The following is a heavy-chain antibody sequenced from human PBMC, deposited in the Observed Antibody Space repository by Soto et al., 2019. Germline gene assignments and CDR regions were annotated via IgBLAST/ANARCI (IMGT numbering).Heavy chain of an antibody. CDR1: GGSISNAGYY. V-gene: IGHV4-31*03. D-gene: IGHD5-18*01. Sequence: PSETLSLTCTVSGGSISNAGYYWGWIRQHPGKGLEWIGYIYFSGTTYYNPSLKSRLTMSVDTSKNQFSLKVSSVTAADTAVYYCARGRGYSYGVIFDYWGQGTLVTVS. CDR2: IYFSGTT. CDR3: ARGRGYSYGVIFDY. J-gene: IGHJ4*02.